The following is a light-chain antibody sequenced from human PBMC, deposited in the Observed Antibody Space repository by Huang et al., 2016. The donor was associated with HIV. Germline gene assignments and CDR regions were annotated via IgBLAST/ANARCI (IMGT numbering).Light chain of an antibody. CDR2: DTS. J-gene: IGKJ4*01. CDR3: QQYDNWPPGLT. CDR1: QNVRSN. Sequence: EIVMTQSPATLSVSPGGGATLSCRASQNVRSNLAWYQQTPGQAPRLLIYDTSTRVSGVPARFSGSGSGTEFTLTISGLQSEDFAVYYCQQYDNWPPGLTFGGGTKVEI. V-gene: IGKV3D-15*01.